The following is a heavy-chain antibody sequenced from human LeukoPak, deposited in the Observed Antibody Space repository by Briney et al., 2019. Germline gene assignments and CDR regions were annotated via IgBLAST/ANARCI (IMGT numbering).Heavy chain of an antibody. CDR1: GFIFDDYA. CDR3: ARAIGVTCISTSCYSFDY. D-gene: IGHD2-2*02. J-gene: IGHJ4*02. Sequence: PGGSPRLSCAASGFIFDDYAIHWVRQAPGKGLEWVSGISWNSGSIGYADSVKGRFTISRDNAKNSLYLQMNSLRAEDTALYYCARAIGVTCISTSCYSFDYWGQGTLVTVSS. V-gene: IGHV3-9*01. CDR2: ISWNSGSI.